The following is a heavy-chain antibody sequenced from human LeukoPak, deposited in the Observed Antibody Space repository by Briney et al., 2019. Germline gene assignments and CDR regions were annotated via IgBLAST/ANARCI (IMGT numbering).Heavy chain of an antibody. CDR3: ARLAAEGGWNSYYYYMDV. V-gene: IGHV3-11*01. CDR1: GFTFSDYY. D-gene: IGHD6-13*01. Sequence: GGSLRLSCAASGFTFSDYYMSWIRQAPGKGLEWVSYISSSGSTIYYADSVKGRFTISRDNAKNSLYLQMNSLRAEDTAVYYCARLAAEGGWNSYYYYMDVWGKGTTVTVSS. CDR2: ISSSGSTI. J-gene: IGHJ6*03.